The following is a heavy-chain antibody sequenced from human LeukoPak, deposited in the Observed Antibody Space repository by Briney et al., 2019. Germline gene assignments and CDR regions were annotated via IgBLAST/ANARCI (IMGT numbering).Heavy chain of an antibody. V-gene: IGHV1-69*13. CDR1: GGTFSSYA. D-gene: IGHD1-26*01. CDR3: ARAALVGATTYYFDY. J-gene: IGHJ4*02. Sequence: ASVKVSCKASGGTFSSYAISWMRQAPGQGLEWMGGIIPIFGTANYAQKFQGRVTITADESTSTAYMELSSLRSEDTAVYYCARAALVGATTYYFDYWGQGALVTVSS. CDR2: IIPIFGTA.